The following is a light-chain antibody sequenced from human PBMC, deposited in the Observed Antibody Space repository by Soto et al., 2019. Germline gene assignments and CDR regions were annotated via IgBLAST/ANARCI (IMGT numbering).Light chain of an antibody. J-gene: IGKJ4*01. Sequence: DIQMTQSPSTLSASVGDRVTMTCRASQSISKWLAWYQQKLGTAPKLLIYDASNLESGVPSRFSGSGSGTEFTLTIRSLQPDDFATYYCQQYDSYSPLTFGGGTKVDIK. CDR3: QQYDSYSPLT. V-gene: IGKV1-5*01. CDR1: QSISKW. CDR2: DAS.